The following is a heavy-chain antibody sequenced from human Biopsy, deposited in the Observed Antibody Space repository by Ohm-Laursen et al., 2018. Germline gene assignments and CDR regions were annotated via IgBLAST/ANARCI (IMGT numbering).Heavy chain of an antibody. Sequence: LRLSCAATGFTFSGYAMSWVRQGPEKGLEWVSVVTGSGRSTYYTDSVKGRFSISRDNSKNTLYLQMNSLRVEDTAVYYCAKGCSGGTGHGNWFDPWGQGTLVIVSS. V-gene: IGHV3-23*01. CDR3: AKGCSGGTGHGNWFDP. CDR2: VTGSGRST. D-gene: IGHD3-10*02. J-gene: IGHJ5*02. CDR1: GFTFSGYA.